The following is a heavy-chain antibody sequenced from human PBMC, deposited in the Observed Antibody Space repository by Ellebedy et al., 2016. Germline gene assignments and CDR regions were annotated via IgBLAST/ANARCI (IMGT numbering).Heavy chain of an antibody. CDR2: ISSSSSTI. CDR3: ARGGLVPQQLFYYYYMDV. Sequence: GGSLRLXXAASGFTFSSYSMNWVRQAPGKGLEWVSYISSSSSTIYYADSVKGRFTISRDNAKNSLYLQMISLRDEDTAVYYCARGGLVPQQLFYYYYMDVWGKGTTVTVSS. V-gene: IGHV3-48*02. CDR1: GFTFSSYS. J-gene: IGHJ6*03. D-gene: IGHD6-13*01.